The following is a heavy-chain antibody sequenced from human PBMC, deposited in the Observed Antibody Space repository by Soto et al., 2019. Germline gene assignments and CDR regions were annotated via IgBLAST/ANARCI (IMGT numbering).Heavy chain of an antibody. Sequence: SETLSLTCAVYGGSFSGYYWSWIRQPPGKGLEWIGEINHSGSTNYNPSLKSRVTISVDTSKNQFSLKLSSVTAADTAVYYCVVGYNSNDAFDIWGQGTMVTVSS. V-gene: IGHV4-34*01. CDR2: INHSGST. J-gene: IGHJ3*02. D-gene: IGHD5-12*01. CDR1: GGSFSGYY. CDR3: VVGYNSNDAFDI.